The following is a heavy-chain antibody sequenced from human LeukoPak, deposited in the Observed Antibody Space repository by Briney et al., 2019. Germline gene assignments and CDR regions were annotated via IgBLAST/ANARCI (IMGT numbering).Heavy chain of an antibody. J-gene: IGHJ6*03. CDR1: GYTFTGYY. V-gene: IGHV1-2*02. CDR3: ARGGIAAAGYYYYYMDV. CDR2: INPNSGGT. D-gene: IGHD6-13*01. Sequence: ASVKVSCKASGYTFTGYYMHWVRQAPGQGLEWMGWINPNSGGTNYAQKSQGRVTMTRDTSISTAYMELSRLRSDDTAVYYCARGGIAAAGYYYYYMDVWGKGTTVTISS.